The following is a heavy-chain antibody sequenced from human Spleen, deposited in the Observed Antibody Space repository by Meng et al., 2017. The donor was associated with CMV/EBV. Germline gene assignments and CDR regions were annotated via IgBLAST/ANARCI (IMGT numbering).Heavy chain of an antibody. V-gene: IGHV4-39*07. CDR1: GSSISSSSYY. D-gene: IGHD2-2*01. J-gene: IGHJ3*02. CDR2: IYHIGRS. CDR3: ARKGQLLLVAPGGGAFDI. Sequence: SETLSLTCTVSGSSISSSSYYWAWIRQPPGKGLEWTGSIYHIGRSDYNPSLKSRVTTLVDTSNNQVSLRLSSVTAADTAVYYCARKGQLLLVAPGGGAFDIWGQGTMVTVSS.